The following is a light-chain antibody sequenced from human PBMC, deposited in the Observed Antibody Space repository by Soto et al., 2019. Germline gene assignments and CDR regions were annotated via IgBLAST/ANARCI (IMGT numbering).Light chain of an antibody. V-gene: IGKV1-5*03. Sequence: DIQMTQSPSTLSASVGDRVTITCRASQSISSWLAWYQQKPGKAPKLLIYKASSLESGVPSRFSGSGSGTEFNLTISSLQPDDFATYYCHSETFGQGTKVEIK. CDR2: KAS. CDR1: QSISSW. J-gene: IGKJ1*01. CDR3: HSET.